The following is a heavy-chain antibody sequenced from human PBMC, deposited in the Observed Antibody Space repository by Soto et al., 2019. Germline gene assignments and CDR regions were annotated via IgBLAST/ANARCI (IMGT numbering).Heavy chain of an antibody. Sequence: PSETLSLTCTVSGGSISSSSYYWGWIRQPPGKGLEWIGSFYYGGNTDYNPSLKSRVTISVDTSKNQFSLKVTSVTAADTAVYFCARHRGGCSGGMCYVDSWGQGALVTVSS. V-gene: IGHV4-39*01. J-gene: IGHJ4*02. D-gene: IGHD2-15*01. CDR2: FYYGGNT. CDR1: GGSISSSSYY. CDR3: ARHRGGCSGGMCYVDS.